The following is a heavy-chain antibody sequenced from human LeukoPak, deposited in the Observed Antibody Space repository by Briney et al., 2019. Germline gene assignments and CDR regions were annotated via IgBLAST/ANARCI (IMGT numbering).Heavy chain of an antibody. CDR1: GYTLTELS. V-gene: IGHV1-24*01. Sequence: ASVKVSCKVSGYTLTELSMHWLRQAPGKGLEWMGGFDPEDGETIYAQKFQGRVTMTEDTSTDTAYMELSSLRSEDTAVYYCATSSSGWSKKNYYFDYWGQGTLVTVSS. J-gene: IGHJ4*02. CDR3: ATSSSGWSKKNYYFDY. CDR2: FDPEDGET. D-gene: IGHD6-19*01.